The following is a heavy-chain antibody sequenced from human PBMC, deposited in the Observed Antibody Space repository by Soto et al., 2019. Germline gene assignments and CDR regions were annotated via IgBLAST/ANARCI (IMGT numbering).Heavy chain of an antibody. CDR1: GFTFSDYW. CDR2: ISGDVSST. J-gene: IGHJ4*02. Sequence: GSLILSCAASGFTFSDYWMHLVRQVPGKGLVWVSRISGDVSSTSYADSVKGRFTISRDNAKNTLYVQMNSLRVEDTAVYYCARGIGYSAQDYWGQGTPVTSPQ. V-gene: IGHV3-74*01. CDR3: ARGIGYSAQDY. D-gene: IGHD1-1*01.